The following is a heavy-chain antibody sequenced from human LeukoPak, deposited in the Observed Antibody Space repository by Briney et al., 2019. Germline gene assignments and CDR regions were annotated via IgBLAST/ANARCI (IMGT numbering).Heavy chain of an antibody. CDR2: ISGNGVTT. CDR1: GFTVINAW. D-gene: IGHD3-16*01. CDR3: ATRPSYHYFGY. J-gene: IGHJ4*02. V-gene: IGHV3-23*01. Sequence: PGGSLRVSCAASGFTVINAWMSWVRQAPGEGLEWVSSISGNGVTTYYADSVRGRFTISRDSSKNTLYLQMNSLRAEDTAVYYCATRPSYHYFGYWGQGTLVTVSS.